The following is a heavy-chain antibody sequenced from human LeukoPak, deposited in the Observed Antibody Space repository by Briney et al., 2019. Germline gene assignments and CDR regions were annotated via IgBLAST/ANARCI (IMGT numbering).Heavy chain of an antibody. CDR2: INSDGSNT. CDR3: ARGGCTRTSCLDY. D-gene: IGHD2-2*01. CDR1: GFGFSKYW. V-gene: IGHV3-74*01. Sequence: PGGSLRLSCAASGFGFSKYWMHWVRQAPGKGLVWVSHINSDGSNTNYADSVKGRFTISRDNAKNTLYLQMNSLRAEDTAVYYCARGGCTRTSCLDYWGQGTLATVSS. J-gene: IGHJ4*02.